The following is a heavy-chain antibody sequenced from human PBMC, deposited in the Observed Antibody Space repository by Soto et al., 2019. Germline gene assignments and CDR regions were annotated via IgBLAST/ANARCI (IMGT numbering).Heavy chain of an antibody. D-gene: IGHD2-2*01. Sequence: GESLTLSCTVSGDSLTSYWVGWVRQMHGKGLEWMGIIYPGDSDTRYSPSFQGQVTISADKSISTAYLQWSSLKASDTTMYYCATHQPHIVVEGGMDVWGQGTTVTVSS. CDR1: GDSLTSYW. V-gene: IGHV5-51*03. J-gene: IGHJ6*02. CDR2: IYPGDSDT. CDR3: ATHQPHIVVEGGMDV.